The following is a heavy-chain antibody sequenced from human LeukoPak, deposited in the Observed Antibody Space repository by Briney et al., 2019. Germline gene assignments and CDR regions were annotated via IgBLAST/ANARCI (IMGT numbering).Heavy chain of an antibody. CDR2: IYYSGST. CDR1: GGSISSYY. Sequence: SETLSLTCTVSGGSISSYYWSWIRQPPGKGLEWIGYIYYSGSTNYNPSLKSRVTISVDTSKNQFSLKLSSVTAADTAVYYCARDRWGRNAFDIWGQGTMVTVSS. J-gene: IGHJ3*02. D-gene: IGHD3-16*01. CDR3: ARDRWGRNAFDI. V-gene: IGHV4-59*01.